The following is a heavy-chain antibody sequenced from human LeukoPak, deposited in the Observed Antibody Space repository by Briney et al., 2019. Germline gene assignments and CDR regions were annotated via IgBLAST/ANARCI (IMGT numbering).Heavy chain of an antibody. Sequence: ETLSLTCTVSGGSISSYYWSWVRQAPGKGLEWVSAISGSGGSTYYADSVKGRFTISRDNSKNTLYLQMNSLRAEDTAVYYCAKGGSSYYDTNDYWGQGTLVTVSS. CDR1: GGSISSYY. CDR2: ISGSGGST. J-gene: IGHJ4*02. D-gene: IGHD3-22*01. CDR3: AKGGSSYYDTNDY. V-gene: IGHV3-23*01.